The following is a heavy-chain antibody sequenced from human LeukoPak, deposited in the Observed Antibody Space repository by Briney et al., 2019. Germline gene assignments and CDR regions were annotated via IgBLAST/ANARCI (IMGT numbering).Heavy chain of an antibody. CDR2: IWYDGSNK. CDR3: SRQSSCGWCFDC. V-gene: IGHV3-33*01. J-gene: IGHJ4*02. Sequence: GGSLRLSCSASGFTFSSYSMNWVRQAPGKGLEWVAVIWYDGSNKGYADSVKGRFTISRDNSKNTLYLQMNSLRAEDTAVYYCSRQSSCGWCFDCWGQGTLVTVSS. D-gene: IGHD6-19*01. CDR1: GFTFSSYS.